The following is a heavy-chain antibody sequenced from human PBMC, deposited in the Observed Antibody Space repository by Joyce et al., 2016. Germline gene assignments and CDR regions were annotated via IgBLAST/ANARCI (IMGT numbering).Heavy chain of an antibody. CDR1: GFTFSTYA. D-gene: IGHD6-19*01. CDR3: AKGGQWQRVDY. CDR2: INSNGANT. J-gene: IGHJ4*02. Sequence: EVQLLESGGALVQPGGSLRLSCAASGFTFSTYAMTWVRQTPGKGLEWVSSINSNGANTYYADPVKGRFTVPRDNSKDTLYLQMNSLRAEDTAVYYCAKGGQWQRVDYWGQGTLVTVSS. V-gene: IGHV3-23*01.